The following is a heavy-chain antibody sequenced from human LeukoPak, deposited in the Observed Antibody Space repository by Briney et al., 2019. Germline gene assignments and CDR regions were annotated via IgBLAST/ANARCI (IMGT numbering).Heavy chain of an antibody. CDR1: GYTFTGYY. CDR3: ARAPTVTGHDFNFDY. Sequence: ASVKVSCKASGYTFTGYYMHWVRRAPGQGLEWMGWINPNSGGTNYAQKFQGRVTMTRDTSISTAYMELSRLRSDDTAVYYCARAPTVTGHDFNFDYWGQGTLVTVSS. J-gene: IGHJ4*02. V-gene: IGHV1-2*02. D-gene: IGHD4-11*01. CDR2: INPNSGGT.